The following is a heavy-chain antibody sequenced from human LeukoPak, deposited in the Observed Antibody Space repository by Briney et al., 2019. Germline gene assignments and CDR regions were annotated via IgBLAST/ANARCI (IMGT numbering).Heavy chain of an antibody. CDR1: GFTFSSYG. CDR2: ITGSGLTT. J-gene: IGHJ4*02. CDR3: AKDRRSMPHDY. D-gene: IGHD2-2*01. Sequence: GGSLRLSCAASGFTFSSYGMSWVRQAPGKGLEWVSGITGSGLTTYYADSVKGRFTISRDNSKNTLYLQMNSLRAEDTAVNYCAKDRRSMPHDYWGQGTLVTVSS. V-gene: IGHV3-23*01.